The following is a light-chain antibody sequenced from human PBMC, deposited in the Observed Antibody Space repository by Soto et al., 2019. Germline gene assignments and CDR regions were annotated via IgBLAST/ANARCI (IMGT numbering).Light chain of an antibody. V-gene: IGLV2-11*01. CDR1: SSDVGGYNY. CDR3: CSYAGTYTFADV. Sequence: QSALTQPRSVSGSPGQSVTISCTGTSSDVGGYNYVSWYQHHPGKAPKLMIYDVNKRPSGVPDRFSGSKSGNTASLTISGLQAEDEADYYCCSYAGTYTFADVFGTGTKLTVL. CDR2: DVN. J-gene: IGLJ1*01.